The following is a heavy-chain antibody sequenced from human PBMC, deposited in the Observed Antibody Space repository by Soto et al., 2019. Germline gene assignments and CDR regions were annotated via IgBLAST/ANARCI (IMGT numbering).Heavy chain of an antibody. V-gene: IGHV4-39*01. CDR3: ARGGDYIYYYYGMDV. Sequence: SQTRSRTWTVAGGSISSSSYYWGWIRQPPGKGLEWIGSIYYSGSTSYNPSLKSRVTISVDTSKNQFSLKLSSVTAADTAVYYCARGGDYIYYYYGMDVWGQGTTVTVSS. CDR2: IYYSGST. J-gene: IGHJ6*01. CDR1: GGSISSSSYY. D-gene: IGHD4-17*01.